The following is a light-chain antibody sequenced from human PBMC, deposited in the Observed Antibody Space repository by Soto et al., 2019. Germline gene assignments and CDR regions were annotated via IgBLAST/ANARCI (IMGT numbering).Light chain of an antibody. Sequence: EIVMTQSPATLSVSPGERATLSCRASQSISSNLAWYQQKPGQAPRLLIYGASTRATGIPARFSGSGSGTEFTLTISSLQSEDFAVYFCQQYLHWPQWTFGQGTKVEIK. CDR3: QQYLHWPQWT. J-gene: IGKJ1*01. CDR2: GAS. V-gene: IGKV3-15*01. CDR1: QSISSN.